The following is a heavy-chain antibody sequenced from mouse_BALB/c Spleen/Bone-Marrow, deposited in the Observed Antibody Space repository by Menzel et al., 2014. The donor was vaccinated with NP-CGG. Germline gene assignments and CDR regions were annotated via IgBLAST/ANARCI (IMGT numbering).Heavy chain of an antibody. J-gene: IGHJ2*01. D-gene: IGHD1-1*01. CDR1: GYSLTDYG. V-gene: IGHV2-6-7*01. CDR2: IWGDGGT. CDR3: ARNYYDSSFYFDY. Sequence: QVQLQQSGPGLVAPSQSLSITCTVSGYSLTDYGVNWVRQPPGKGLEWLGMIWGDGGTDYNSALKSRLSISKDNSKSQVFLKMSSLQTDDTARYYCARNYYDSSFYFDYWGQGTTLTVSS.